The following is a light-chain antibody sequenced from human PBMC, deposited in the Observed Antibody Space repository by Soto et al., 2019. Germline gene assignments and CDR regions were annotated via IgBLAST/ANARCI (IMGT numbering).Light chain of an antibody. CDR3: SSYTSSSTAV. Sequence: QSALTQPASVSGSPGQSITISCTGTSSDVGGYNYVSWYQQHPGKAPKLMIYEVSNRPSGVSNRFSGSKSGNTASLTISGLKAEDEADYYCSSYTSSSTAVFGGGTKLTVL. CDR2: EVS. CDR1: SSDVGGYNY. J-gene: IGLJ2*01. V-gene: IGLV2-14*01.